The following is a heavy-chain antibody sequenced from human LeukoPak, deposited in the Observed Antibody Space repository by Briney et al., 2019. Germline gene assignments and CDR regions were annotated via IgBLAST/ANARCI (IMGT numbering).Heavy chain of an antibody. CDR2: IYYSGST. J-gene: IGHJ4*02. V-gene: IGHV4-31*03. Sequence: TLSLTCTVSGGSISSGGYYWSWIRQHPGKGLEWIGYIYYSGSTYYNPSLKSRVTISVDTSKNQFSLKLSSVTAADTAVYYCARDSGSYYFDYWGQGTLVTVSS. CDR3: ARDSGSYYFDY. CDR1: GGSISSGGYY. D-gene: IGHD1-26*01.